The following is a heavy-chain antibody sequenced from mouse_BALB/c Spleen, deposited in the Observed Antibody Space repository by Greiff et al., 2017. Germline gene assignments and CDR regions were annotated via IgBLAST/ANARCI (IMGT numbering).Heavy chain of an antibody. D-gene: IGHD1-1*01. V-gene: IGHV1-82*01. J-gene: IGHJ4*01. CDR2: IYPGDGDT. CDR1: GYAFSSSW. CDR3: ARHPVVAHYYAMDY. Sequence: VQGVESGPELVKPGASVKISCKASGYAFSSSWMNWVKQRPGQGLEWIGRIYPGDGDTNYNGKFKGKATLTADKSSSTAYMQLSSLTSVDSAVYFCARHPVVAHYYAMDYWGQGTSVTVSS.